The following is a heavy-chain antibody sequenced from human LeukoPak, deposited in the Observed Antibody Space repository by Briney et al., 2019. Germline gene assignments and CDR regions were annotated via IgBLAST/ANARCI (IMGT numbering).Heavy chain of an antibody. D-gene: IGHD3-16*02. J-gene: IGHJ4*02. Sequence: PSETLSLTCAVYGGSFSGYYWSWLRQPPGKGLEWLGEINHSGSTNYNPSLKSRVTISVDTSKNQFSLKLSSVTAADTAVYYCARGPTYDYVWGSYRPPLDYWGQGTLVTVSS. CDR1: GGSFSGYY. V-gene: IGHV4-34*01. CDR3: ARGPTYDYVWGSYRPPLDY. CDR2: INHSGST.